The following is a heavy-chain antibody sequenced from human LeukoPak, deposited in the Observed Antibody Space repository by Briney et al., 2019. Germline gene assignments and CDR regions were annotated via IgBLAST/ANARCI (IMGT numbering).Heavy chain of an antibody. CDR1: GLTFDDYA. J-gene: IGHJ4*02. Sequence: GGSLRLSCAASGLTFDDYAMHWVRQAPGKGLEWVSGISWNSGSIGYADSVKGRFTISRDNAKNSLYLQMNSLRAEDTALYYCAKEFCSGGSCYGFYWGQGTLVTVSS. V-gene: IGHV3-9*01. CDR2: ISWNSGSI. CDR3: AKEFCSGGSCYGFY. D-gene: IGHD2-15*01.